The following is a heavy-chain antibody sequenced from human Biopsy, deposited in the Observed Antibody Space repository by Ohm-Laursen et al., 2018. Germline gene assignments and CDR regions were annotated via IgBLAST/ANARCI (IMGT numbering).Heavy chain of an antibody. CDR2: ISDSGGST. CDR1: GFIFSSYA. J-gene: IGHJ4*02. CDR3: AKARSGSSNSCYNY. Sequence: SLRLSCTATGFIFSSYAMSWVRQAPGKGLEWVSGISDSGGSTYYADSVKGRFTISRGNSKNTLYLEMNSLRAEDTAIYYCAKARSGSSNSCYNYWGQGTLVIVSS. V-gene: IGHV3-23*01. D-gene: IGHD2-2*02.